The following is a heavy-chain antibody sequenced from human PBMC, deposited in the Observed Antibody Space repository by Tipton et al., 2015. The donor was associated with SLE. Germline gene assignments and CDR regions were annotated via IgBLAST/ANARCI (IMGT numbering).Heavy chain of an antibody. Sequence: TLSLTCTVSGDSLSTNYWNWIRQPAGKGLEWLGRIYSSGSTIYNPSLNNRLTISADTSKTQFSLKMISATAADTAVYYCAREWGSTSYWGQGTLVTVSS. CDR1: GDSLSTNY. J-gene: IGHJ4*02. V-gene: IGHV4-4*07. CDR3: AREWGSTSY. D-gene: IGHD3-10*01. CDR2: IYSSGST.